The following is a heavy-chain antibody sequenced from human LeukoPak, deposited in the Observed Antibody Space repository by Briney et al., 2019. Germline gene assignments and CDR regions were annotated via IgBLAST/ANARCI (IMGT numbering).Heavy chain of an antibody. CDR3: ASVGYGGNYPPYYYYMDV. Sequence: PGGSLRLSCAASGFTFSSYEMNWVRQAPGKGLEWVTYITSSGSSIYYADSVKGRFTISRDSAKNSLYLQMNSLRAEDTAIYYCASVGYGGNYPPYYYYMDVWGKGTTVTVSS. CDR1: GFTFSSYE. V-gene: IGHV3-48*03. J-gene: IGHJ6*03. CDR2: ITSSGSSI. D-gene: IGHD4/OR15-4a*01.